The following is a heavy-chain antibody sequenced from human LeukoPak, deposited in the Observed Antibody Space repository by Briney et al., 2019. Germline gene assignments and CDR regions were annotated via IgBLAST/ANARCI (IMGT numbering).Heavy chain of an antibody. V-gene: IGHV3-7*05. J-gene: IGHJ3*02. D-gene: IGHD2-21*02. CDR3: ARDCGSDCSQAFDI. CDR2: IKQDGTQK. Sequence: GGSLRLSCAASGFTFSNYWMSWVRQAPGKGLEWVADIKQDGTQKYYVDSVEGRFTISRDNAKNSLYLQMNSLRVEDTAVYYCARDCGSDCSQAFDIWGQGTMVTVSS. CDR1: GFTFSNYW.